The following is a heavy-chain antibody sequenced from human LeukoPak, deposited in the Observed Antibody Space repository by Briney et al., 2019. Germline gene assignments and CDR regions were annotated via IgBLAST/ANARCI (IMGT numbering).Heavy chain of an antibody. V-gene: IGHV3-11*01. J-gene: IGHJ4*02. Sequence: GGSLRLSCAASGFTFSDYYMSWIRQAPGKGLEWVSYITNSGSTIYYADSVKGRFPTSRANDKTSLFLQMNSLRAEDTAVYYCARNYYGSGSYPWVYWGQGTLVTVSS. CDR1: GFTFSDYY. D-gene: IGHD3-10*01. CDR3: ARNYYGSGSYPWVY. CDR2: ITNSGSTI.